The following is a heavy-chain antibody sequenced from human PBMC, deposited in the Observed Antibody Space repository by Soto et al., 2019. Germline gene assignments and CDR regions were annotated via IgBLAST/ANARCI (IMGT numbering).Heavy chain of an antibody. J-gene: IGHJ4*02. CDR3: AAYYDNSGGWIYFDY. D-gene: IGHD3-22*01. CDR1: GGTLSSAFSSYA. CDR2: IIPVFGTP. V-gene: IGHV1-69*06. Sequence: AQLVQSGAEVKKPGSSVKVSCKASGGTLSSAFSSYAISWVRQAPGQGLEWMGGIIPVFGTPNYAQKFQGRVTITADKSTTTAHMELSSLRSEDTAVYYCAAYYDNSGGWIYFDYWGQGTLVTVSS.